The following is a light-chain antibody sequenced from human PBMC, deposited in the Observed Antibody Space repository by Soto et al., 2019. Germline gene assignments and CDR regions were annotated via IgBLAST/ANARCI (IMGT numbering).Light chain of an antibody. V-gene: IGLV1-44*01. J-gene: IGLJ3*02. Sequence: QSVLTQPPSVSGTTGQKVTVSCSGSRCNIEVNAVNWYQQVPGTAPKVLIYSNNQRPSGVPDRFSGSKSGTSASLAISGLQSEDEADYYCETWDDSLNGRVFGGGTQLTVL. CDR1: RCNIEVNA. CDR2: SNN. CDR3: ETWDDSLNGRV.